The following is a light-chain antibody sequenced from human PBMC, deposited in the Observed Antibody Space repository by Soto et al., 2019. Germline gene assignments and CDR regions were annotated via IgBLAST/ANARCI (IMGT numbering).Light chain of an antibody. J-gene: IGLJ2*01. Sequence: QSVLTQPPSVSGAPGQRVTISCTGSSSNIGAGYDVHWYQQLPGTAPKLLIYGNNNWPSGVPDRFSGSKSGTSASLAITGLQAEGEADYYCQSYDSSLSGSVFGGGTKVTVL. CDR1: SSNIGAGYD. V-gene: IGLV1-40*01. CDR2: GNN. CDR3: QSYDSSLSGSV.